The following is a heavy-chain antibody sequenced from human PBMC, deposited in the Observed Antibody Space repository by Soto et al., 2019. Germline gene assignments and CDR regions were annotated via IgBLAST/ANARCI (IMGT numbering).Heavy chain of an antibody. CDR2: ISHLENT. V-gene: IGHV4-30-2*06. CDR3: GRGVYSSSSWGRYYYYGMDV. D-gene: IGHD6-6*01. CDR1: GASISYGGFS. J-gene: IGHJ6*02. Sequence: PSETLSLTCTVSGASISYGGFSWSWIRQSPGKGLEWIGYISHLENTYLHPSFKSRLTMSIDRTRNQFSLKLSSVTAADMAVYYCGRGVYSSSSWGRYYYYGMDVWGQGTTVTVSS.